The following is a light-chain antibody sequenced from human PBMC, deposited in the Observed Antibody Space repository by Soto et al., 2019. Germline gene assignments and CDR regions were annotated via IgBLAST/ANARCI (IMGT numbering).Light chain of an antibody. Sequence: QSALTQPASVSGSSGQSITISCTGSSSDVGDYNYVAWYQQHPDKAPKLMIFDVSSRPSGVSNRFSGSKSGSTASLTISGLQAEDEADYFCSSYSSSGTLYVFGTGTKLTVL. CDR3: SSYSSSGTLYV. V-gene: IGLV2-14*03. J-gene: IGLJ1*01. CDR1: SSDVGDYNY. CDR2: DVS.